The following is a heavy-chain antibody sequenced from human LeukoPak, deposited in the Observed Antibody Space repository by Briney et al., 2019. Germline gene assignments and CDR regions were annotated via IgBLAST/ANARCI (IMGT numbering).Heavy chain of an antibody. V-gene: IGHV1-18*01. Sequence: ASVKVSCKASGYTFTSYGISWVRQAPGQGLEWMGWISAYNGNTNYAQKLQGRVTMTTDTSTSTAYMELGSLRSDDTAVYYCARDPPRGAYCGGDCFEYFQHWGQGTLVTVSS. J-gene: IGHJ1*01. CDR1: GYTFTSYG. D-gene: IGHD2-21*02. CDR3: ARDPPRGAYCGGDCFEYFQH. CDR2: ISAYNGNT.